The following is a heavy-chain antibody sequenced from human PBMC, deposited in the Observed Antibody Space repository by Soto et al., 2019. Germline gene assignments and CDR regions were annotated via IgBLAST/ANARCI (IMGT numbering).Heavy chain of an antibody. CDR3: ARARHIVVVTAILGYYYGMDV. V-gene: IGHV3-33*08. Sequence: PGGSLRLSCAASGFTFSSYGMHWVRQAPGKGLEWVAVIWYDGSNKYYADSVKGRFTISRDNSKNTLYLQMNSLRAEDTAVYYCARARHIVVVTAILGYYYGMDVWGQGTTVTVSS. J-gene: IGHJ6*02. CDR1: GFTFSSYG. D-gene: IGHD2-21*02. CDR2: IWYDGSNK.